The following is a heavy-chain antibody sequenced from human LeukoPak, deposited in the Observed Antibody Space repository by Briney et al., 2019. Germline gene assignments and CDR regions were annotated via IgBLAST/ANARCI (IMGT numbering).Heavy chain of an antibody. Sequence: SETLSLTCAVYGGSFSGYYWSWIRQPPGKGLEWIGGINHSGSTNYNPSLKSRVTISVDTSKNQFSLKLSSVTAADTAVYYCARGRFAQYYDFWSGYSHSFDYWGQGTLVTVSS. CDR2: INHSGST. V-gene: IGHV4-34*01. D-gene: IGHD3-3*01. CDR3: ARGRFAQYYDFWSGYSHSFDY. J-gene: IGHJ4*02. CDR1: GGSFSGYY.